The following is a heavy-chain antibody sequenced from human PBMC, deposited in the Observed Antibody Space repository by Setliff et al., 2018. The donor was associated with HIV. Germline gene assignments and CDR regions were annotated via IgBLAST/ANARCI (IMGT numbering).Heavy chain of an antibody. CDR1: DGPINNYW. V-gene: IGHV4-59*08. J-gene: IGHJ4*02. Sequence: SETLSLTCTVSDGPINNYWWNWIRQSPGKGLEWIGFGHHSGTFSYNPSLNSRFTISIDTSKNQFSIKATSVTAADTAVYYCATLQSSGWPHGPEYWGQGILVTVSS. CDR2: GHHSGTF. CDR3: ATLQSSGWPHGPEY. D-gene: IGHD6-19*01.